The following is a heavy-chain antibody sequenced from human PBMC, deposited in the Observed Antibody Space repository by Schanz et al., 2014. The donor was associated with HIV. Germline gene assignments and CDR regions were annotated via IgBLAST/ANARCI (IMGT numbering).Heavy chain of an antibody. D-gene: IGHD5-12*01. CDR3: ARGDGGYWYYFDY. CDR2: IWNDGSNK. V-gene: IGHV3-33*01. CDR1: GFTFRNYG. J-gene: IGHJ4*02. Sequence: QVQLVESGGGVVQPGRSLRLSCAASGFTFRNYGMHWVRQAPGKGVEWVAVIWNDGSNKYYADSVKGRFTISRDNSKNTLYLQMNSLRAEDTAVYYCARGDGGYWYYFDYWGQGTLVTVSS.